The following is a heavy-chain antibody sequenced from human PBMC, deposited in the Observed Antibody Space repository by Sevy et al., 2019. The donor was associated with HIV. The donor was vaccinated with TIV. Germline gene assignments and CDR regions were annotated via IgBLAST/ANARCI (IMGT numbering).Heavy chain of an antibody. CDR2: IRSTVYGGTP. V-gene: IGHV3-49*03. CDR1: GFTFGEYG. CDR3: TRDFGGAYDNSGYSPFGY. D-gene: IGHD3-9*01. Sequence: GGSLRLSCTTSGFTFGEYGLTWFRQAPGKGLEWVGFIRSTVYGGTPEDAASVKGRFNISREDSKRVAYLQMSSLKTEDTGVYYCTRDFGGAYDNSGYSPFGYWGQGTLVTVSS. J-gene: IGHJ4*02.